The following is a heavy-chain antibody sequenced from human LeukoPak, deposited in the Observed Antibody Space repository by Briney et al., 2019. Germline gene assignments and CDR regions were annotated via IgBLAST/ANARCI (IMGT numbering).Heavy chain of an antibody. V-gene: IGHV4-34*01. J-gene: IGHJ4*02. Sequence: SETLSLTCGVYGGSFSGYYWSWIRQPPGKGLEWIGEINHSGSTNYNPSLKSRVTISVDTSKNQFSLKLSSVTAADTAVYYCARGNYLNDYWGQGTLVTVSS. CDR2: INHSGST. CDR3: ARGNYLNDY. CDR1: GGSFSGYY. D-gene: IGHD1-7*01.